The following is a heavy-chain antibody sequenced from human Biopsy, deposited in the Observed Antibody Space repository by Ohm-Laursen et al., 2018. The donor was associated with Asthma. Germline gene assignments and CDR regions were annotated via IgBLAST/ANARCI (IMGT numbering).Heavy chain of an antibody. Sequence: SSVKVSCKAPGGTFSNFAISWVRQAPGQGLEWLGGIMTVFGTTNYAQKFQGRVTITADESTSTAYMEVTSLRSEDTAIYYCVRCQVGYSSGWSLLLKKIYYSGMDVWGQGTTVTVS. V-gene: IGHV1-69*01. J-gene: IGHJ6*02. CDR1: GGTFSNFA. CDR2: IMTVFGTT. D-gene: IGHD6-19*01. CDR3: VRCQVGYSSGWSLLLKKIYYSGMDV.